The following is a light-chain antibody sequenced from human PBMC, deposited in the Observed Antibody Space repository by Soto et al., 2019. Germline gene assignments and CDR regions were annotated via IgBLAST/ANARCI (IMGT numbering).Light chain of an antibody. CDR2: GTS. Sequence: DIQMTQSPSSLSASVGVRVTITCRASQSISNLLNWYQHKPGKAPKLLIYGTSTLQSGVPSRFSGSGSGTDFTLTISNLQGEDFATYYCQQSYSSSWTFGQGTMVEIK. CDR3: QQSYSSSWT. CDR1: QSISNL. V-gene: IGKV1-39*01. J-gene: IGKJ1*01.